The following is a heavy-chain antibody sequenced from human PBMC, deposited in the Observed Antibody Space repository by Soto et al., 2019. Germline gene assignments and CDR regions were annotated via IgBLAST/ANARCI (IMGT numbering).Heavy chain of an antibody. CDR1: GGSFRGYY. CDR3: TRANWYSEY. J-gene: IGHJ4*02. V-gene: IGHV4-59*01. Sequence: TLSLTCAVYGGSFRGYYWSWIRQPPGKGLEWIGYIYYNGNTNYNPPLKSRVTMSVDTSKNQISLKLSSVTAADTAVYYCTRANWYSEYWGQGTLVTVSS. CDR2: IYYNGNT. D-gene: IGHD7-27*01.